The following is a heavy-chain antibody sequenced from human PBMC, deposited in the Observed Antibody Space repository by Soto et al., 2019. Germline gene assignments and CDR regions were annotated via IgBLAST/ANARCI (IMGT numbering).Heavy chain of an antibody. J-gene: IGHJ4*02. CDR1: GFTFSSYA. D-gene: IGHD3-16*02. CDR3: AKDRERYDYVWGSYRYGKLY. CDR2: ISGSGGST. Sequence: HPGGSLRLSCAASGFTFSSYAMSWVRQAPGKGLEWVSAISGSGGSTYYADSVKGRFTISRDNSKNTLYLQMNSLRAEDTAVYYCAKDRERYDYVWGSYRYGKLYWGQGTLVTVSS. V-gene: IGHV3-23*01.